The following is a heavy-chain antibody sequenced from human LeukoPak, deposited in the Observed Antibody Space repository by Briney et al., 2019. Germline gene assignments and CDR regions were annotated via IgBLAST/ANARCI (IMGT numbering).Heavy chain of an antibody. J-gene: IGHJ4*02. D-gene: IGHD3-9*01. CDR2: INHSGST. CDR1: GGSFSGYY. V-gene: IGHV4-34*01. Sequence: SETLSLTCAVYGGSFSGYYWSWIRQPPGKGLEWIGEINHSGSTNYNPSLKSRVTISVDTSKNQFSLKLSSVTAADTAVYYCARLIYDDIVFDCWGQGTLVTVSS. CDR3: ARLIYDDIVFDC.